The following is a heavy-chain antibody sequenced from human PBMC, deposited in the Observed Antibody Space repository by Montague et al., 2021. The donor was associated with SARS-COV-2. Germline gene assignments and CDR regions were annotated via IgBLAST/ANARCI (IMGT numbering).Heavy chain of an antibody. J-gene: IGHJ4*02. CDR2: IKQSGRT. Sequence: SETLSLTCAVYGGSFGDDHWSWIRQPPGKGLEWIGDIKQSGRTNYNPSLKSRVTISVDTSKNQFSLKLTSVTAADMAVYFCARGHLSVSMIVVVFTSASYYFDYWGQGAQVTVSS. V-gene: IGHV4-34*01. D-gene: IGHD3-22*01. CDR1: GGSFGDDH. CDR3: ARGHLSVSMIVVVFTSASYYFDY.